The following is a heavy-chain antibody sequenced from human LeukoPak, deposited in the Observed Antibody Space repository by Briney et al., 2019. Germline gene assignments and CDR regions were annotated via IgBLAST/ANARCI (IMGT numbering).Heavy chain of an antibody. Sequence: ASVKVSCKASGYTFTSYGISWVRQAPGQGLEWMGWISGYNGHTNYAQKFQGRVTLTTDTSTNTAYMELRSLRSDDTAVYYCARVFSSGSYYFWFDPWGQGTLVTVSS. CDR2: ISGYNGHT. D-gene: IGHD3-10*01. V-gene: IGHV1-18*01. J-gene: IGHJ5*02. CDR3: ARVFSSGSYYFWFDP. CDR1: GYTFTSYG.